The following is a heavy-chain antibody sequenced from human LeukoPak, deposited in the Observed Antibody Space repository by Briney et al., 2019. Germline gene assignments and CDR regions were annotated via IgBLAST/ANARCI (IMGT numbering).Heavy chain of an antibody. V-gene: IGHV4-4*08. J-gene: IGHJ2*01. CDR1: GGSMFSYY. CDR3: ARRAYYDSSGYHPTSGYFDL. D-gene: IGHD3-22*01. Sequence: SETLSLTCTVSGGSMFSYYWNWIRQPPGKGLEWIGYIYSSGITNYSPSLRSRATISVATSRNHFSLRLTSVTAADTGICYCARRAYYDSSGYHPTSGYFDLWGRGTLVTVSS. CDR2: IYSSGIT.